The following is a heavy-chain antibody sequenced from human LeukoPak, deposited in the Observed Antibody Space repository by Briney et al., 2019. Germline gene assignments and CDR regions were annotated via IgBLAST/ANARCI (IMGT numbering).Heavy chain of an antibody. V-gene: IGHV3-23*01. CDR2: ISGSGGST. Sequence: GGSLRLSCAASGFTFSSYAMSWVRQAPGKGLEWVSAISGSGGSTYYADSVKGRFTISRDNAKNSLYLQMNSLRAEDTAVYYCARDGYSYGPAIDYWGQGTLVTVSS. J-gene: IGHJ4*02. CDR1: GFTFSSYA. CDR3: ARDGYSYGPAIDY. D-gene: IGHD5-18*01.